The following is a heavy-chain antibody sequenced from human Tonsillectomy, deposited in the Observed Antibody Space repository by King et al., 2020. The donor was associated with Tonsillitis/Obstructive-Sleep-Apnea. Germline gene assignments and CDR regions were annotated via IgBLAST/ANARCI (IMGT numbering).Heavy chain of an antibody. V-gene: IGHV4-59*08. CDR3: ARRGSSSPDHDAFDI. D-gene: IGHD6-13*01. J-gene: IGHJ3*02. CDR1: GGSISSYY. CDR2: IYYSGST. Sequence: VQLQESGPGLVKPSETLSLTCTVSGGSISSYYWSWIRQPPGKGLEWIGYIYYSGSTNYNPSLKSRVTISVDTSKNQFSLKLSSVTAADTAVYYCARRGSSSPDHDAFDIWGQGTMVTVSS.